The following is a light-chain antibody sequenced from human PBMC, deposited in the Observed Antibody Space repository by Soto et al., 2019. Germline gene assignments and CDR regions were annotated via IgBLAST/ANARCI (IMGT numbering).Light chain of an antibody. CDR3: SSYTSSSVYV. V-gene: IGLV2-14*01. CDR1: SSDVGGYNY. J-gene: IGLJ1*01. Sequence: QSALTQPASVSGSPGQSITISCTGTSSDVGGYNYVSWYQQHPGKAPKLMIYEVSNRPSGVSNRFSSSKSGNTASLTISGLHAEYEADYYCSSYTSSSVYVFGTGTKLTVL. CDR2: EVS.